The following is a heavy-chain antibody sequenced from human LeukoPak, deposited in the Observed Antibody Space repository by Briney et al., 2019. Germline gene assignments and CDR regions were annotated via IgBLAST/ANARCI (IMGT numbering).Heavy chain of an antibody. J-gene: IGHJ3*02. Sequence: SETLSLTCAVYGGSFSGYYWSWIRQPPGKGLEWIGEINHSGSTNYNPSLKSRVTISVDTSKNQFSLKLSSVTDADTAVYYCARPLHPDYGSGSYDAFDIWGQGTMVTVSS. CDR2: INHSGST. V-gene: IGHV4-34*01. CDR1: GGSFSGYY. CDR3: ARPLHPDYGSGSYDAFDI. D-gene: IGHD3-10*01.